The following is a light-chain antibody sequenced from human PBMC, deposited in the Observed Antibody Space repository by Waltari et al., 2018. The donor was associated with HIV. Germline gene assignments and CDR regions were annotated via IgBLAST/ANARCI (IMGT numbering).Light chain of an antibody. CDR1: RSNVGSYNL. V-gene: IGLV2-23*02. CDR3: CSYTGSNPFLL. CDR2: EVS. J-gene: IGLJ2*01. Sequence: QSALTQTASVSGSPGQSITISCTGTRSNVGSYNLVSWYQHNPGRAPKGMIYEVSKRPSGVSNRFSGSKSGNTASLTISGLQAEDEADYYCCSYTGSNPFLLFGGGTKLTVL.